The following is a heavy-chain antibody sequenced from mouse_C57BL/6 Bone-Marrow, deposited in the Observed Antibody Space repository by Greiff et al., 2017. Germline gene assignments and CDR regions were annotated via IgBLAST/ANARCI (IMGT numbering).Heavy chain of an antibody. V-gene: IGHV2-2*01. CDR1: GFSLTSYG. Sequence: QVQLQQSGPGLVQPSQSLSITCTVSGFSLTSYGVHWVRQSPGKGLEWLGVIWSGGSTDYNAAFISRLSISKDNSKSQVFSKMNSLQADDTAIYYCARNGGWLLQYFDVWGTGTTVTVSS. CDR3: ARNGGWLLQYFDV. J-gene: IGHJ1*03. CDR2: IWSGGST. D-gene: IGHD2-3*01.